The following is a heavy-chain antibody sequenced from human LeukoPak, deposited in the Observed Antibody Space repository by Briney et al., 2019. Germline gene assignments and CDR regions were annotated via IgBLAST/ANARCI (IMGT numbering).Heavy chain of an antibody. J-gene: IGHJ6*03. CDR2: ISRSGATI. CDR1: GFTFSNYE. CDR3: AREAAYCGGDCHFEETYHYYYMDV. V-gene: IGHV3-48*03. Sequence: GGSLRLSCAASGFTFSNYEMNWVRQAPGKGLEWVSFISRSGATIYYTDSVEGRFTISRDNSQNSLSLQMDSLRAEDTAMYYCAREAAYCGGDCHFEETYHYYYMDVWGEGTMVTVSS. D-gene: IGHD2-21*02.